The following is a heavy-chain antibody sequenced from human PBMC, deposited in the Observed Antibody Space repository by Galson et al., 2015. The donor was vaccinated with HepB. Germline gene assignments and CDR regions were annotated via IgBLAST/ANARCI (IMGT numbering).Heavy chain of an antibody. CDR3: ARVGGKLGYCSGGSCSNWFDP. V-gene: IGHV1-69*13. CDR1: GGTFSSYA. Sequence: SVKVSCKASGGTFSSYAFNWVRQAPGQGLEWVGGIIPMLGTTTSAQRFQGRVTITADELSNTAYMELSSLRSKDTAVCYCARVGGKLGYCSGGSCSNWFDPWGQGILVTVSS. CDR2: IIPMLGTT. J-gene: IGHJ5*02. D-gene: IGHD2-15*01.